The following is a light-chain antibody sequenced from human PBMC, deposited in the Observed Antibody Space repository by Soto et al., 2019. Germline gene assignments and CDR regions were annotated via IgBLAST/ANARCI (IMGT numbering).Light chain of an antibody. CDR3: MQALQTPR. J-gene: IGKJ5*01. CDR2: LGS. Sequence: DIVMTQSPLSLPVTPGEPASISCSSSHSLLHSNGYNYLDWYLQKPGQSPQLLIYLGSNRASGVPDRFSGSGSGTDFTLKISRVEAEDVGVYYCMQALQTPRFGQGTRLEIK. CDR1: HSLLHSNGYNY. V-gene: IGKV2-28*01.